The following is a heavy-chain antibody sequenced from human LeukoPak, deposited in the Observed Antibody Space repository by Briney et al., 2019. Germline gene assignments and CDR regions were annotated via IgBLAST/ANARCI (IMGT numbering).Heavy chain of an antibody. CDR2: IIPIFGTA. D-gene: IGHD3-3*01. CDR1: GGTFSSYA. J-gene: IGHJ3*02. V-gene: IGHV1-69*13. Sequence: SVKVSCKASGGTFSSYAISWVRQTPGQGLEWMGGIIPIFGTANYAQKFQGRVTITADESTSTAYMELSSLRSEDTAVYYCARTRPKYYDFWSGPSSDAFDIWGQGTMVTVSS. CDR3: ARTRPKYYDFWSGPSSDAFDI.